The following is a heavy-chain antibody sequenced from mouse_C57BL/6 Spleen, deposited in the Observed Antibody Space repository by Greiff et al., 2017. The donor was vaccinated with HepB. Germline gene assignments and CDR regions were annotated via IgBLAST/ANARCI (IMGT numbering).Heavy chain of an antibody. CDR1: YFAFMASA. J-gene: IGHJ4*01. Sequence: LQQSGAELVRPGSSVKLSCKDSYFAFMASAMHWVKQRPGHGLEWIGSFTIYSDATEYSENFKGKATLTANTSSSTAYMELSSLTSEDSAVYYGARPRYGSSDDYAMDYWGQGTSVTVSS. D-gene: IGHD1-1*01. CDR3: ARPRYGSSDDYAMDY. CDR2: FTIYSDAT. V-gene: IGHV1-49*01.